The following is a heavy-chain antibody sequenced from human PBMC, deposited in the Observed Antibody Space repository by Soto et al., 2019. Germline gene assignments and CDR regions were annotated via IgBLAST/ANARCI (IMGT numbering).Heavy chain of an antibody. J-gene: IGHJ6*02. V-gene: IGHV3-30-3*01. D-gene: IGHD2-15*01. CDR1: GFTFSNYA. CDR3: ARAVCDGGTCYTLVGLRYGMDV. CDR2: ISYDGNNK. Sequence: QVQLVESGGGVVQPGRSLRLSCAASGFTFSNYAMYWVRQAPGKGLEWVAVISYDGNNKYYADSVKGRFTISRDNSKNTLYLQMNSLSAEDTAVYYCARAVCDGGTCYTLVGLRYGMDVWGQGTTVTLSS.